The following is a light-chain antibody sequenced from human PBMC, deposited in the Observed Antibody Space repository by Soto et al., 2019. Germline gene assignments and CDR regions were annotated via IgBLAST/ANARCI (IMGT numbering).Light chain of an antibody. CDR1: QSISTY. V-gene: IGKV3-11*01. J-gene: IGKJ4*01. CDR3: QQRHTWPLT. Sequence: EIVLTQSPANLSLSAGERATLSCRASQSISTYLAWYQQRPGQAPRLLIYDASNRATGIPARFSGSGSGTDFTLSISSLEPEDFAVYYCQQRHTWPLTFGGGTKVEIK. CDR2: DAS.